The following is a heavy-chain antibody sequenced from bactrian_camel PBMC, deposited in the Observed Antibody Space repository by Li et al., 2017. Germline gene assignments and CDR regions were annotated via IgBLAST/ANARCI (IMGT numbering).Heavy chain of an antibody. D-gene: IGHD5*01. CDR1: GFTFSSYY. V-gene: IGHV3S6*01. CDR3: VVGIGWMSS. J-gene: IGHJ6*01. CDR2: VLSDGSKT. Sequence: VQLVESGGGLVQPGGPLRLSCAASGFTFSSYYMTWVRQAPGKGLEWVSGVLSDGSKTYYEDSVKGRFTISRDDAKSTVYLQMNALKSEDTALYYCVVGIGWMSSWGQGTQVTVS.